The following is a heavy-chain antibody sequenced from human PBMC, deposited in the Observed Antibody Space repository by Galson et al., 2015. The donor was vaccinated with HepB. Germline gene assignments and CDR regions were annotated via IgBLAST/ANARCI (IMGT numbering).Heavy chain of an antibody. V-gene: IGHV3-23*01. CDR1: GFTFSNYA. J-gene: IGHJ4*02. CDR2: ISGSGGST. CDR3: AKDIGRRITMVRGVIIPDYFDY. Sequence: SLRLSCAASGFTFSNYATSWVRQAPGKGLEWVSAISGSGGSTYYADSVKGRFTISRDNSKNTLYLQMNTLRAEDTAVYYCAKDIGRRITMVRGVIIPDYFDYWGQGTLVTVS. D-gene: IGHD3-10*01.